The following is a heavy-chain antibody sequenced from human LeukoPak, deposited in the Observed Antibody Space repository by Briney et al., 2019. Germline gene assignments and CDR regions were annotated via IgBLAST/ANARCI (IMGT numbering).Heavy chain of an antibody. J-gene: IGHJ4*02. D-gene: IGHD3-10*01. Sequence: GGSLRLSCAASGFTFSSYSMNWVRQAPGKGLEWVSSISSSSSYIYYADSVKGRFTISRDNAKNSLYLQMNSLRAEDTAVYYCARGAFFGESRVFDYWGQGTLVTVSS. V-gene: IGHV3-21*01. CDR2: ISSSSSYI. CDR1: GFTFSSYS. CDR3: ARGAFFGESRVFDY.